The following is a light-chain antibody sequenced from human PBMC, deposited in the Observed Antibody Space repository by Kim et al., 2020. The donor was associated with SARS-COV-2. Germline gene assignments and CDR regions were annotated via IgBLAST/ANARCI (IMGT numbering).Light chain of an antibody. CDR2: QDK. CDR1: KLGDKY. CDR3: QAWDRNTLV. V-gene: IGLV3-1*01. Sequence: SYELTQPPSVSVSPGQTASITCSGDKLGDKYPSWYQQKPGQSPVVVISQDKNRPSGIPERLSGSSSGYTVTLTISETQAMDEADYYCQAWDRNTLVFGG. J-gene: IGLJ2*01.